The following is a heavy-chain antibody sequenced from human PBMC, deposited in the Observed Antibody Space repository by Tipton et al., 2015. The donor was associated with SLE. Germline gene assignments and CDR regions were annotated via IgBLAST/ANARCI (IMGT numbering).Heavy chain of an antibody. J-gene: IGHJ4*02. CDR1: GLTFSSYA. D-gene: IGHD4-17*01. CDR2: LSTSGTNT. CDR3: ANPPRGLHGDYLFFDY. V-gene: IGHV3-23*01. Sequence: SLRLSCAVSGLTFSSYAMSWVRQAPGKGLEWVSTLSTSGTNTYYADSVKGRFTISRDKSKSTLYLQMNGLRVEDTAVYYCANPPRGLHGDYLFFDYWGQGVLVTVSS.